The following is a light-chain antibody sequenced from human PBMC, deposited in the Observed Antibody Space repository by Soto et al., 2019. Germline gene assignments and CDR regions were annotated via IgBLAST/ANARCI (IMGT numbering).Light chain of an antibody. CDR2: NTN. CDR3: VLYMGSGIWV. CDR1: SGSVSISYF. J-gene: IGLJ3*02. Sequence: QTVVTQEPSFSVSPGGTVTLTCGLNSGSVSISYFPSWYQLTPGQAPRTLIYNTNTHSFGVPDRFSGSILGNKAALTITGAQADDECDYYCVLYMGSGIWVFGGGTKLTVL. V-gene: IGLV8-61*01.